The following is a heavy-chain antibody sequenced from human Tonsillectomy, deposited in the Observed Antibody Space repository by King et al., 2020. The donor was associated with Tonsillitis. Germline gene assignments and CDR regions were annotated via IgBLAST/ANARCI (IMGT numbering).Heavy chain of an antibody. Sequence: EVQLVESGGGLVQPGGSLRLSCVASGITFIRYAMMWVRQAPGEGLEWVSAIGGRGATTFYADSVKGRFTISRDNSKNTLYLQMNSLRADDTAVYYCAGDPNGDYVGAFEIWGQGTVVTVSS. CDR2: IGGRGATT. D-gene: IGHD4-17*01. V-gene: IGHV3-23*04. CDR1: GITFIRYA. J-gene: IGHJ3*02. CDR3: AGDPNGDYVGAFEI.